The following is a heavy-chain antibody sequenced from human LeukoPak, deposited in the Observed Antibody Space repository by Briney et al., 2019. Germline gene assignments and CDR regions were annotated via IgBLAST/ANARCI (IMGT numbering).Heavy chain of an antibody. V-gene: IGHV4-34*01. Sequence: SETLSLTFAVYGGSFSGYYWSWIRQPPGKGLGWIGEINHSGSTNYNPSLKSRVTISVDTSKNQFSLKLSSVTAADTAVYYCARGRGAARRDWFDPWGQGTLVTVSS. J-gene: IGHJ5*02. CDR2: INHSGST. CDR1: GGSFSGYY. CDR3: ARGRGAARRDWFDP. D-gene: IGHD6-6*01.